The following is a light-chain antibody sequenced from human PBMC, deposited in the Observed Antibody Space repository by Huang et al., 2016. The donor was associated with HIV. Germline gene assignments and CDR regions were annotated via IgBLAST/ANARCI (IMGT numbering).Light chain of an antibody. J-gene: IGKJ5*01. Sequence: EIVLTQSPDTLSLSPGERATVSCRVSQTIKNIYLAWYQQKPGQGPRLLIYGASSRATDIPDRFSGSGSGTDFTLTINRLGPEDFAVYYCQQYDSSQGISFGQGTRLEMK. V-gene: IGKV3-20*01. CDR2: GAS. CDR3: QQYDSSQGIS. CDR1: QTIKNIY.